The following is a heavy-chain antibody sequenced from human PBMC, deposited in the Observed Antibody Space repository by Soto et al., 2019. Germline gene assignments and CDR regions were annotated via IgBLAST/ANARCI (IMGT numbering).Heavy chain of an antibody. Sequence: PGGSLRLSCAASGFTFSNSDMNWVQQAPGKGLEWVSGVSWNGSRTHYADSVKGRFIISRDNSRNTLYLQTNSLRAEDTAVYNYSDSRGYYYNWFDPWGQGHLVTVSS. D-gene: IGHD3-22*01. CDR3: SDSRGYYYNWFDP. J-gene: IGHJ5*02. V-gene: IGHV3-35*01. CDR1: GFTFSNSD. CDR2: VSWNGSRT.